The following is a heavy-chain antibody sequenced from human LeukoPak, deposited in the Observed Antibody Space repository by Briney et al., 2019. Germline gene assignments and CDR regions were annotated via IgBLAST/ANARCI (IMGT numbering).Heavy chain of an antibody. CDR1: GGSISSYY. J-gene: IGHJ5*02. CDR3: AREMDTVNWFDP. V-gene: IGHV4-4*08. Sequence: KPSETLSLTFTVSGGSISSYYWSWIRQPPGKGLEWIGRIYTSGSTNYNPSLKSRVTISVDTSKNQFSLKLSSVTAADTAVYYCAREMDTVNWFDPWGQGTLVTVSS. CDR2: IYTSGST. D-gene: IGHD4-17*01.